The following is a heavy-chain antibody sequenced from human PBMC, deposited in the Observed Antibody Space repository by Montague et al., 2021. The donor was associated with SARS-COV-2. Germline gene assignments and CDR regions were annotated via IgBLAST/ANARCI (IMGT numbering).Heavy chain of an antibody. D-gene: IGHD6-13*01. CDR1: GFTFSSHA. CDR3: AREGITAAGKDFDY. V-gene: IGHV3-30*04. CDR2: ISYDGTNE. J-gene: IGHJ4*02. Sequence: LRLSCAASGFTFSSHAMHWVRQALGKGLEWVAVISYDGTNEYYADSVKGRFTISRDNSKNTLYLQMNSLRAEDTAVYYCAREGITAAGKDFDYWGQGTLVTVSS.